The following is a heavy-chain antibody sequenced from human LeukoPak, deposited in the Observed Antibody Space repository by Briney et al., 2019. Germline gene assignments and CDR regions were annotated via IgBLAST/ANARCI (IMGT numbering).Heavy chain of an antibody. CDR1: GYTFTPYD. Sequence: ASVKVSCKASGYTFTPYDINWVGQATGQGVEGVGWMNPNSGNTGYTQKFQGRVTMTRNSSISTAYMELSSLRSEDTAVYYCARGRGSGHKENWFDPWGQGTLVTVSS. CDR3: ARGRGSGHKENWFDP. V-gene: IGHV1-8*01. CDR2: MNPNSGNT. D-gene: IGHD6-19*01. J-gene: IGHJ5*02.